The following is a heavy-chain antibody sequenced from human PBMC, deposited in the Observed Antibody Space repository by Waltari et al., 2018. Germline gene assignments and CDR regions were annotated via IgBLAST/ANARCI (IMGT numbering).Heavy chain of an antibody. J-gene: IGHJ4*02. CDR1: GLTFSRYG. D-gene: IGHD6-13*01. Sequence: EVQLLESGGGLVQPGGSLRLSCAASGLTFSRYGMCWVRQAPGKGLEWVAGISASGRDTHYADSVKGRFTISRDNSKNTLYLQMNSLRADDTAIYYCGKDAAGPEYWGQGTLVTVSS. CDR3: GKDAAGPEY. CDR2: ISASGRDT. V-gene: IGHV3-23*01.